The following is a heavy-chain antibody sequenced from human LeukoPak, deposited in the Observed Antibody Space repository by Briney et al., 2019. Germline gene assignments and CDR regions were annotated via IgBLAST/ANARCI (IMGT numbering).Heavy chain of an antibody. D-gene: IGHD5-12*01. CDR2: ISSSSSYI. V-gene: IGHV3-21*01. J-gene: IGHJ4*02. Sequence: PGGSLLLSCAASGFTFSSYSMNWVRQAPGKGLEWVSSISSSSSYIYYADSVKGRFTISRDNSKNSLYLQMNSLRAEDTAVYYCAREGAGRGYSGYDPAGFDYWGQGTLVTVSS. CDR1: GFTFSSYS. CDR3: AREGAGRGYSGYDPAGFDY.